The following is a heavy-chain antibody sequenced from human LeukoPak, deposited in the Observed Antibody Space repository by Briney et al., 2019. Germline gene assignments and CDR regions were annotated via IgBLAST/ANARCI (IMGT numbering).Heavy chain of an antibody. CDR3: ARDIPTIVVVPAGGAFDI. Sequence: GGSLRLSCAAPGFTFSSYSMNWVRQAPGKGLEWVSSISSSSSYIYYADSVKGRFTISRDNAKNSLYLQMNSLRAEDTAVYYCARDIPTIVVVPAGGAFDIWGQGTMVTVSS. J-gene: IGHJ3*02. D-gene: IGHD2-2*01. V-gene: IGHV3-21*01. CDR2: ISSSSSYI. CDR1: GFTFSSYS.